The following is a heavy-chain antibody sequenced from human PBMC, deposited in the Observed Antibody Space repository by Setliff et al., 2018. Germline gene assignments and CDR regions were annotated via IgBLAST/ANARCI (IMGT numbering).Heavy chain of an antibody. CDR3: VRTLFLQYYGGRSGGYFDY. CDR1: GLPFSNSN. CDR2: ISSISNYI. J-gene: IGHJ4*02. Sequence: GGSLRLSCVASGLPFSNSNMNWVRQAPGEGLEWVSSISSISNYIYYADSVKGRFTISRDNAKNSLFLQMNNLRAEDTAVYYCVRTLFLQYYGGRSGGYFDYWGQGSLVTVSS. D-gene: IGHD4-17*01. V-gene: IGHV3-21*01.